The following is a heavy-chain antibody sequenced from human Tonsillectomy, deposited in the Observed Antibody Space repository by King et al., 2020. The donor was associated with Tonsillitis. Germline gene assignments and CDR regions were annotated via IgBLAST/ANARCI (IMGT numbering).Heavy chain of an antibody. CDR1: GFTFSSYT. V-gene: IGHV3-21*01. D-gene: IGHD1-26*01. CDR3: ASVGYSGSYYNY. CDR2: ISDRSSYI. J-gene: IGHJ4*02. Sequence: VQLVESGGGLVKPGGSLRLSCAASGFTFSSYTMNWVRRAPGKGLEWVSSISDRSSYIYYADSVKGRFTISRDNAKNSLYLQMNSLRAEDTAVYYCASVGYSGSYYNYWGQGTLVTVSS.